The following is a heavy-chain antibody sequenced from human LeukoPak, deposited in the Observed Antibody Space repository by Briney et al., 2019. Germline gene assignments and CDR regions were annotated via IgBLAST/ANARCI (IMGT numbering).Heavy chain of an antibody. J-gene: IGHJ4*02. CDR1: GFTFSSYA. CDR3: ARNNPYGSGSYYTTGPFDY. V-gene: IGHV3-23*01. Sequence: GGSLRLSCAASGFTFSSYAMSWVRQAPGKGLEWVSAISGSGGSTYYADSVKGRFTISRDNSKNTLYLQMNSLRAEDTAVYYCARNNPYGSGSYYTTGPFDYWGQGTLVTVSS. D-gene: IGHD3-10*01. CDR2: ISGSGGST.